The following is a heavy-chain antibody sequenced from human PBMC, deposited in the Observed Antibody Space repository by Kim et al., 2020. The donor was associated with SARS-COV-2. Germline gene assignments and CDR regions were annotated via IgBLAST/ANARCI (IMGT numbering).Heavy chain of an antibody. Sequence: GGSLRLSCAGSGFIVSDHYMDWVRQAPGKGLEWVARSRNKADRYNTAYAASVKGRFTISRDDSKNSVYLQMNSLAAEDTAVYYCTRDIRVSRISYVDSWGQGTLVTVSS. CDR3: TRDIRVSRISYVDS. V-gene: IGHV3-72*01. J-gene: IGHJ4*02. CDR2: SRNKADRYNT. CDR1: GFIVSDHY. D-gene: IGHD1-20*01.